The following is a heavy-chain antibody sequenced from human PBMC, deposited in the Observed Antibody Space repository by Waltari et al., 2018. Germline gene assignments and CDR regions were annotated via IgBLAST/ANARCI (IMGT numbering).Heavy chain of an antibody. D-gene: IGHD6-19*01. Sequence: QVQLQESGPGLVKPSETLSLTCAVSGYSISSGYYCGWIRQPPGKGLEWIGSIYHSGSTYYNPSLKSRVTISVDTSKNQFSLKLSSVTAADTAVYYCARGPSWEQWLSAFDIWGQGTMVTVSS. CDR2: IYHSGST. V-gene: IGHV4-38-2*01. CDR3: ARGPSWEQWLSAFDI. CDR1: GYSISSGYY. J-gene: IGHJ3*02.